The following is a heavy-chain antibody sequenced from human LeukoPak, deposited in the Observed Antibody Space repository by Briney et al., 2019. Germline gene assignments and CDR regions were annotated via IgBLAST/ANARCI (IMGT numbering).Heavy chain of an antibody. D-gene: IGHD3-16*02. Sequence: GGSLRLSCAASGFTFSSYWMSWVRQAPGKGLEWVANIKQDGSEKYYVDSVKGRCTISRDNAKNSLYLQMNSLRAEDTAVYYCARGAYYDYVWGSYLYYMDVWGKGTTVTVSS. J-gene: IGHJ6*03. V-gene: IGHV3-7*01. CDR3: ARGAYYDYVWGSYLYYMDV. CDR1: GFTFSSYW. CDR2: IKQDGSEK.